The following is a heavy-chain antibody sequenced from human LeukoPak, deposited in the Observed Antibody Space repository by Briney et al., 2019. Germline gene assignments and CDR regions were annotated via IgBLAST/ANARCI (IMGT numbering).Heavy chain of an antibody. D-gene: IGHD2-2*01. CDR1: GGTFSSYA. CDR3: ARQSGTLGVVVPYYYYYYMDV. V-gene: IGHV1-69*06. CDR2: IIPIFGTA. J-gene: IGHJ6*03. Sequence: SVKVSCKASGGTFSSYAISWVRQASGQGLEWMGGIIPIFGTANYAQKFQGRVTITADKSTSTAYMELSSLRSEDTAVYYCARQSGTLGVVVPYYYYYYMDVWGKGTTVTVS.